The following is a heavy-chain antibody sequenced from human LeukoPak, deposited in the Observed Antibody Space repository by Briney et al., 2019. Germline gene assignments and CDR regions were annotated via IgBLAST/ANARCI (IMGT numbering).Heavy chain of an antibody. Sequence: ASVKVSCKASGYTFTGYYMHWVRQAPGQGLEWMGWINPNSGGTNYAQKFQGRITMTRSTSITTAYMELSSLTSEDTAVYYCARGLGSYDSSELTWPMISFWGQGTQVTVSS. CDR1: GYTFTGYY. V-gene: IGHV1-2*02. J-gene: IGHJ4*02. CDR2: INPNSGGT. CDR3: ARGLGSYDSSELTWPMISF. D-gene: IGHD3-22*01.